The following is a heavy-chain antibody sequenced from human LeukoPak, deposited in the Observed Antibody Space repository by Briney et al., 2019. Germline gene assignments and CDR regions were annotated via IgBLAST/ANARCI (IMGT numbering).Heavy chain of an antibody. CDR2: IYHSGIT. CDR3: ARVLTGDYGTDWFDP. V-gene: IGHV4-38-2*02. CDR1: GYSISSGYY. J-gene: IGHJ5*02. D-gene: IGHD4/OR15-4a*01. Sequence: LSLTCTVFGYSISSGYYWGWIRQPPGRGLEWIGSIYHSGITYYNPSLKSRVTISVDTSKNQFSLNLSSVTAADTAVYYCARVLTGDYGTDWFDPWGQGTLVTVSS.